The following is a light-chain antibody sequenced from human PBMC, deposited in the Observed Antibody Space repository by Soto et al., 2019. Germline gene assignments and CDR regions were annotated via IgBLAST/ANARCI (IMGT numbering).Light chain of an antibody. CDR3: QQTYRIPPT. V-gene: IGKV1-39*01. Sequence: DLQMTQSPSSLSASVGNRVTITCRASQSINSYLNWFQQKPGRAPQLLIFAASSLQSGVPSRFSGRGSGTTFTLTISSLQPEDFAVYYCQQTYRIPPTFGQGTRLEIK. CDR1: QSINSY. CDR2: AAS. J-gene: IGKJ5*01.